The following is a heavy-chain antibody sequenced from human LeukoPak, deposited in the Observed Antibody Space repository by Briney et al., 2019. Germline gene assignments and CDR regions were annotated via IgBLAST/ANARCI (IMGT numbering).Heavy chain of an antibody. CDR2: IYYSGST. CDR3: ARETYDSSGARFDY. D-gene: IGHD3-22*01. J-gene: IGHJ4*02. CDR1: GGSISSYY. V-gene: IGHV4-59*01. Sequence: SETLSLTCTVSGGSISSYYWSWIRQPPGKGLGWIGYIYYSGSTNFNPSLKSRVTMSVDTSKNQFSLKLSSVTAADTAVYYCARETYDSSGARFDYWGQGTLVTVSS.